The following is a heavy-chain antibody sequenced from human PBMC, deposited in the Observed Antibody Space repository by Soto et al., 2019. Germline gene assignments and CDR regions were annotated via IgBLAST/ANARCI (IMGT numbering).Heavy chain of an antibody. CDR1: GYTFNLHA. Sequence: ASVKVSCKASGYTFNLHAIHWVRQAPGQRLEWMGYINTGNGNTKYSENVQARVTITRDNSATTAYMELRSLRFEDTGVYYCARRASRHFDYWGQGTLVTISS. CDR3: ARRASRHFDY. V-gene: IGHV1-3*04. CDR2: INTGNGNT. D-gene: IGHD6-13*01. J-gene: IGHJ4*02.